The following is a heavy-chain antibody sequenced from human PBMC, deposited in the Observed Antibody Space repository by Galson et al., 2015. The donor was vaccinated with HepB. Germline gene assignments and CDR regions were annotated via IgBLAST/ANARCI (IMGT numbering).Heavy chain of an antibody. D-gene: IGHD1-26*01. CDR3: ARDHEWELLMGLFDC. J-gene: IGHJ4*02. V-gene: IGHV3-11*04. CDR1: GFSFSDAW. CDR2: ISKSSTTI. Sequence: SLRLSCAASGFSFSDAWMSWVRQAPGKGLEWVSYISKSSTTINYADSVKGRFPISRDNAKNSLYLQMNSLRAEDTALYFCARDHEWELLMGLFDCWGQGTLVTVSS.